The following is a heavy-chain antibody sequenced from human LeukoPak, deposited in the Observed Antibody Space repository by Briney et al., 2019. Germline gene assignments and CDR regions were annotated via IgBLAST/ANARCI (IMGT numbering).Heavy chain of an antibody. D-gene: IGHD6-13*01. V-gene: IGHV4-34*01. Sequence: PSETLSLTCAVYGGSFSGCYWSWIRQPPGKGLEWIGEINHSGSTNYNPSLKSRVTISVDTSKDQFSLKLSSVTAADTAVYYCASFRSYSSSWYVYGMDVWGQGTTVTVSS. CDR3: ASFRSYSSSWYVYGMDV. CDR2: INHSGST. CDR1: GGSFSGCY. J-gene: IGHJ6*02.